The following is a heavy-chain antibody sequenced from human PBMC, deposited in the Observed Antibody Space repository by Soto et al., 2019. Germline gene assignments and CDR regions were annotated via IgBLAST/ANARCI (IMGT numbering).Heavy chain of an antibody. D-gene: IGHD3-22*01. V-gene: IGHV1-18*01. J-gene: IGHJ3*01. Sequence: QVQLVQSGAEVKKPGASVKVSCQASGYTFTSSGMRWVRQAPGQGLEWMGWISAHTGSSEYAQRFQGRVTMPTDRSTSTAYMERRSLRSDDTAVYYCARAFFYQGSDSRGYSFDAFDFWGLGTLVTVSS. CDR3: ARAFFYQGSDSRGYSFDAFDF. CDR1: GYTFTSSG. CDR2: ISAHTGSS.